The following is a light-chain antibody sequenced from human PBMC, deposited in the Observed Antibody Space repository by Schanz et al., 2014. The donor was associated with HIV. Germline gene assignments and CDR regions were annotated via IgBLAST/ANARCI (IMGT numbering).Light chain of an antibody. CDR2: DVN. CDR1: SSDVGGYNY. V-gene: IGLV2-14*03. Sequence: QSALTQPASVSGSPGQSIAISCTGTSSDVGGYNYVSWYQQHPNKAPKLIIYDVNNRPSGVSNRFSGSKSGNTASLTISGLQDEDEADYYCSSYTGRNSWVFGGGTKLTVL. J-gene: IGLJ3*02. CDR3: SSYTGRNSWV.